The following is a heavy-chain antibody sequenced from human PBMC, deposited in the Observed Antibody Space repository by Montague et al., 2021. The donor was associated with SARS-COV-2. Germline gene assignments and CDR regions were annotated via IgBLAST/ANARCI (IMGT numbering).Heavy chain of an antibody. CDR3: ARDGDEGYFFEY. Sequence: TLSLTCTVSGVSISSGSYYWNWIRQHPGKGLEWVGYIHYSGSTYYTPSLQSRVAISVDTSKNVFSLKMTSVTAADTAVYYCARDGDEGYFFEYWGQGLLVTVSS. CDR1: GVSISSGSYY. V-gene: IGHV4-31*03. CDR2: IHYSGST. D-gene: IGHD2/OR15-2a*01. J-gene: IGHJ4*02.